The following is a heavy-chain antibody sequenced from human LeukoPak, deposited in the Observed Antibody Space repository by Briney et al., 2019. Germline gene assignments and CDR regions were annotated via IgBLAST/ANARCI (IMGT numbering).Heavy chain of an antibody. V-gene: IGHV1-69*05. CDR1: GGTFSSYA. Sequence: SVKVSCKASGGTFSSYAISWVRQAPGQGLEWMGRIIPIFGTANYAQKFQGRVTITTDESTSTAYMELSSLRSEDTAVYYGAREMDYGDPRDWVQGTLFTVSS. CDR3: AREMDYGDPRD. CDR2: IIPIFGTA. J-gene: IGHJ4*02. D-gene: IGHD4-17*01.